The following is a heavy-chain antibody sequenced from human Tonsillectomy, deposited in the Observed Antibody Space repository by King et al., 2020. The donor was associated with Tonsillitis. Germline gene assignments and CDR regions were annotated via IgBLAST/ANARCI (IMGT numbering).Heavy chain of an antibody. CDR3: ARDFSYYDSSNYYYKVSDY. CDR2: ISAYNGNT. Sequence: HVQLVESGAEVKKPGASVKVSCTASGYTFTNYGISWVRQAPGQGLEWMGWISAYNGNTNYAQKLQGRVTMTTDISTSTAYMELRSLRSDDTAVYYCARDFSYYDSSNYYYKVSDYWGQGTLVTVSS. V-gene: IGHV1-18*04. J-gene: IGHJ4*02. CDR1: GYTFTNYG. D-gene: IGHD3-22*01.